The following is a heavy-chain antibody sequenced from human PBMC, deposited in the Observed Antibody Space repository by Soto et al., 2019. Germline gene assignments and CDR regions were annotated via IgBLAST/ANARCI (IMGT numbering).Heavy chain of an antibody. J-gene: IGHJ4*01. V-gene: IGHV3-74*01. CDR3: AGGYSFDY. D-gene: IGHD5-18*01. Sequence: PGGSLRLSCAASGFTFSSYWMHWVRQAPGKRMVWISHINSDGTITRYADSVKGRFTISRDNAKNTLYLQMNSLRAEDTTLYYCAGGYSFDYWGQGTLVTVSS. CDR1: GFTFSSYW. CDR2: INSDGTIT.